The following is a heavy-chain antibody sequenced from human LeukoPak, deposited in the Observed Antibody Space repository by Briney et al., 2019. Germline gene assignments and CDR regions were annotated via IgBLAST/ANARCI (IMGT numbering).Heavy chain of an antibody. CDR2: INHSGST. D-gene: IGHD6-6*01. CDR3: ARGSVAARTRVFDY. CDR1: GGSFSGYY. J-gene: IGHJ4*02. Sequence: PSETLSLTCAVYGGSFSGYYWSWIRQPPGKGLEWIGEINHSGSTNYNPSLKSRVTISVDTSKNQFSLKLSSVTAADTAVYYCARGSVAARTRVFDYWGQGTLVTVSS. V-gene: IGHV4-34*01.